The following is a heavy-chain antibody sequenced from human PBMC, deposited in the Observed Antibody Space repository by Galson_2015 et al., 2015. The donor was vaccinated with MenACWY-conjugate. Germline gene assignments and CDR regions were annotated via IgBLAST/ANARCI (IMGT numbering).Heavy chain of an antibody. CDR1: GFSLTTYA. J-gene: IGHJ4*02. CDR3: AKEAAVIGAPRFDN. Sequence: SLRLSCAASGFSLTTYAMSWVRQAPGKGPEWVSGISGGGGGSTYYADFVKGRFAISTDNSKNTLYLQMNTLRAEDTAVYYCAKEAAVIGAPRFDNWGQGTLVTVSS. D-gene: IGHD4-11*01. V-gene: IGHV3-23*01. CDR2: ISGGGGGST.